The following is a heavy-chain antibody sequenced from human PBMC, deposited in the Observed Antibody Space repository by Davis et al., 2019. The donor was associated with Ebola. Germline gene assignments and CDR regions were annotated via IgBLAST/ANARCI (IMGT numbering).Heavy chain of an antibody. CDR2: VYDSGST. CDR3: ARDGEGLELDY. CDR1: GGSISGYY. Sequence: MPGGSLRLSCTVSGGSISGYYWSWIRQPPGKGLEWIGYVYDSGSTNYNPSLKSRVTISVDRSKNQFSLKLSSVTAADTAVYYCARDGEGLELDYWGQGTLVTVSS. V-gene: IGHV4-59*12. J-gene: IGHJ4*02. D-gene: IGHD6-19*01.